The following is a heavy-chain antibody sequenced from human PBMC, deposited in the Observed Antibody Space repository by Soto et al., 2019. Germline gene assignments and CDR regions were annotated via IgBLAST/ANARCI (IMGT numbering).Heavy chain of an antibody. CDR2: IIPMLGTP. CDR3: ARAVVITAAVYEYYGMDV. Sequence: QAQLVQSGAEVKMPGSSVKVSCKASGGTFRSYAMNWVRQGPGQGLEWMGRIIPMLGTPNYAQKFQGRVKITADESSRTDYMELSSLRSDDTAVYYCARAVVITAAVYEYYGMDVWGQGTTVTVSS. D-gene: IGHD6-13*01. V-gene: IGHV1-69*11. CDR1: GGTFRSYA. J-gene: IGHJ6*02.